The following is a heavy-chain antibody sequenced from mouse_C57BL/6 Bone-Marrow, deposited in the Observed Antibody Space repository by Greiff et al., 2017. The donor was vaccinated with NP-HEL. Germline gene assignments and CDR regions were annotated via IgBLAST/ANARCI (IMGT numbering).Heavy chain of an antibody. CDR3: ARDYYGSSYGYFDV. D-gene: IGHD1-1*01. CDR1: GFTFSSYG. Sequence: EVMLVESGGDLVKPGGSLKLSCAASGFTFSSYGMSWVRQTPDKRLEWVATISSGGSYTYYPDSVKGRFIISRDNANNNLYLQMRSLESEDTAMYYCARDYYGSSYGYFDVWGTGTTVTVSS. J-gene: IGHJ1*03. CDR2: ISSGGSYT. V-gene: IGHV5-6*01.